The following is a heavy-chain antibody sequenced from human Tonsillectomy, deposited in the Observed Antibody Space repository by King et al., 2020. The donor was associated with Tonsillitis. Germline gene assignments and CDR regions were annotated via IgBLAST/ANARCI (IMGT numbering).Heavy chain of an antibody. CDR2: IYHSGST. V-gene: IGHV4-30-2*01. D-gene: IGHD6-6*01. CDR1: GGSISSGGYS. CDR3: ASSEYSSSFYY. J-gene: IGHJ4*02. Sequence: QLQESGSGLVKPSQTLSLTCAVSGGSISSGGYSWSWIRQPPGKGLEWIGYIYHSGSTYYNPSLKSRVTISVDRSKNQFSLKQSSVTAADTAVYYCASSEYSSSFYYWGQGTLVTVSS.